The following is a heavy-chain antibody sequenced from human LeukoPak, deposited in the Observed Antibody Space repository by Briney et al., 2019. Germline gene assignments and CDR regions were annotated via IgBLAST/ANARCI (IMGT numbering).Heavy chain of an antibody. D-gene: IGHD4-11*01. J-gene: IGHJ6*02. CDR1: GGSISSYY. CDR2: IYTSGST. Sequence: HPSETLSLTCTVPGGSISSYYWSWIRQPAGKGLEWIGRIYTSGSTNYNPSLKSRVTMSVDTSKNQFSLKLSSVTAADTAVYYCARGGLVEYSNYRYYYYYYGMDVWGQGTTVTVSS. V-gene: IGHV4-4*07. CDR3: ARGGLVEYSNYRYYYYYYGMDV.